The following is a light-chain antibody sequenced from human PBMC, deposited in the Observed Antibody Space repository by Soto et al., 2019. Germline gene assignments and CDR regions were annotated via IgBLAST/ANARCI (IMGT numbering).Light chain of an antibody. CDR2: GAS. J-gene: IGKJ1*01. Sequence: DIQMTQSPSSLSVSLGDRVTITCRASENIIQYLNWYQQKPGKVPRLLVYGASRLETGVPSRFSASGFGTEFTLTIRGLQSEDFATYYCQHSYTAPWTFGQGTKV. V-gene: IGKV1-39*01. CDR3: QHSYTAPWT. CDR1: ENIIQY.